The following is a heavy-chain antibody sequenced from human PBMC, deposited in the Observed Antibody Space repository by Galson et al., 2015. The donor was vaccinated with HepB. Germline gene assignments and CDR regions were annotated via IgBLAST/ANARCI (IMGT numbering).Heavy chain of an antibody. Sequence: SLRLSCAASGFTFSSYAMSWVRQAPGQGLEWVSTISGSGADTYYADSMQGRFTTSRDNSKNTLYLQMNSLRAEDTAVYYCANGDPEGDYWGQGTLVTVSS. CDR3: ANGDPEGDY. J-gene: IGHJ4*02. V-gene: IGHV3-23*01. CDR1: GFTFSSYA. D-gene: IGHD4-17*01. CDR2: ISGSGADT.